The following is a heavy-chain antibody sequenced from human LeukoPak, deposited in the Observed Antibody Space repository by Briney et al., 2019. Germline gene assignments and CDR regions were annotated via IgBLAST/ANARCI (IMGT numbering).Heavy chain of an antibody. D-gene: IGHD6-6*01. CDR3: ARGSSFHNY. V-gene: IGHV3-20*04. Sequence: GGSLRLSCAASGFTFEDYGMTWVRQAPGKGLEWVSGINGNGGSRGYAASVKGRFTISRDNANNSLYLQMNSLRAEDTALYYCARGSSFHNYWGQGTLVTVSS. CDR1: GFTFEDYG. J-gene: IGHJ4*02. CDR2: INGNGGSR.